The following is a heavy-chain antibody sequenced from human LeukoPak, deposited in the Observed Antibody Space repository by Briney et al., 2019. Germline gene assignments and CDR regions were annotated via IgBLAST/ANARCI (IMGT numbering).Heavy chain of an antibody. CDR3: AKGALDYYDSSGYHPPFDY. CDR2: ISGSGGST. Sequence: GGSLRLSCAAPGFTFSSYAMSWVRQAPGKGLEWVSAISGSGGSTYYADSVKGRFTISRDNSKNTLYLQMNSLRAEDTAVYYCAKGALDYYDSSGYHPPFDYWGQGTLVTVSS. J-gene: IGHJ4*02. CDR1: GFTFSSYA. D-gene: IGHD3-22*01. V-gene: IGHV3-23*01.